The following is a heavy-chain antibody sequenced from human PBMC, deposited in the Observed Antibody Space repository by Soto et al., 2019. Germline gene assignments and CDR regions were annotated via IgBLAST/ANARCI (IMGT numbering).Heavy chain of an antibody. J-gene: IGHJ6*02. CDR1: GFTFSSYA. D-gene: IGHD2-2*02. V-gene: IGHV3-30-3*01. CDR3: SRDSLLGYRLEYGMDV. CDR2: ISYDGSNK. Sequence: GGSLRLSCAASGFTFSSYAMHWVRQAPGKGLEWVAVISYDGSNKYYADSVKGRFTISRDNSKNTLYLQMNSLRAEDTAVYYCSRDSLLGYRLEYGMDVWGQGTTVTVSS.